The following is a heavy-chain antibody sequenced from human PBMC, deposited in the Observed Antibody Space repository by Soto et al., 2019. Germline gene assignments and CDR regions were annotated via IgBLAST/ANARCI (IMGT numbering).Heavy chain of an antibody. V-gene: IGHV3-30*18. Sequence: QVQLVESGGGVVQPGRSLRLSCAASGFTFSSYGMHWVRQAPGKGLEWVAVISYDGSNKYYADSVKGRFTISRDNSKNTLYLQMNSLRAEDTAVYYCAKGEGCFTVTDFDYWGQGTLVTVSS. D-gene: IGHD4-4*01. J-gene: IGHJ4*02. CDR2: ISYDGSNK. CDR1: GFTFSSYG. CDR3: AKGEGCFTVTDFDY.